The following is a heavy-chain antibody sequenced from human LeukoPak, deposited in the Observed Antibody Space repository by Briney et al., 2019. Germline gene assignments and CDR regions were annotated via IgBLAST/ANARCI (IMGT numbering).Heavy chain of an antibody. V-gene: IGHV3-30*03. CDR1: GFTFSAFS. Sequence: GGSLRLSCAASGFTFSAFSMNWVRQAPGKGLEWVAVTSSDLNVKLYADSVKGRFTISRDNSRSTLYLQMNSLRPEDTAIYYCAREGYYGSGSPPSLYFDYWGQGTLVTVSS. J-gene: IGHJ4*02. CDR3: AREGYYGSGSPPSLYFDY. CDR2: TSSDLNVK. D-gene: IGHD3-10*01.